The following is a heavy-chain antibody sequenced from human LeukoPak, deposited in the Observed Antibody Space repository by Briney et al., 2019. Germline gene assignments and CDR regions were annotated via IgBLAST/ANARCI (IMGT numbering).Heavy chain of an antibody. Sequence: SETLSLTCTVSGGSISSYYWSWIRQPPGKGLEWIGYIYYSGSTNYNPSLKSRVTISVDTSKNQFSLKLSSVTAADTAVYYCAGCSGGSWGGSFDYWGQGTLVTVSS. CDR2: IYYSGST. D-gene: IGHD2-15*01. CDR1: GGSISSYY. CDR3: AGCSGGSWGGSFDY. V-gene: IGHV4-59*01. J-gene: IGHJ4*02.